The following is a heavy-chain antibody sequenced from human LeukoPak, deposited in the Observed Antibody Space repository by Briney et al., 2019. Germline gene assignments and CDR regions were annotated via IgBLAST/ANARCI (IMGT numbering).Heavy chain of an antibody. Sequence: PSEILSLTCTVSGGSISSYYWSWTRQPPGKGLEWIGYIYYSGSTNYNPSLKSRVTISVDTSKNQFSLKLSSVTAADTAVYYCARGGYCSSTSCYTSWDWFDPWGQGTLVTVSS. CDR2: IYYSGST. CDR1: GGSISSYY. J-gene: IGHJ5*02. D-gene: IGHD2-2*02. CDR3: ARGGYCSSTSCYTSWDWFDP. V-gene: IGHV4-59*01.